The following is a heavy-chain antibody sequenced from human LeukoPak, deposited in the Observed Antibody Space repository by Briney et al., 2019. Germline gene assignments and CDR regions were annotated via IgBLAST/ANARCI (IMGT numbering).Heavy chain of an antibody. V-gene: IGHV1-18*01. D-gene: IGHD3-10*01. CDR3: AREHYGSGSYKGFDP. CDR2: ISAYNGNT. Sequence: ASVKVSCKASGYTFTSYGISWVRRAPGQGLEWMGWISAYNGNTNYAQKLQGRVAMTTDTSTSTAYMELRSLRSDDTAVYYCAREHYGSGSYKGFDPWGQGTLVTVSS. CDR1: GYTFTSYG. J-gene: IGHJ5*02.